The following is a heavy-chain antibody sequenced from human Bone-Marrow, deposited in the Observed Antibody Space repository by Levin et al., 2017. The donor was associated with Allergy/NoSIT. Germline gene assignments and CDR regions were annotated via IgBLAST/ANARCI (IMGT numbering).Heavy chain of an antibody. CDR3: AKGTGWLSFDY. V-gene: IGHV3-30*18. CDR2: RSYDGSNK. J-gene: IGHJ4*02. CDR1: GFDFSTYG. D-gene: IGHD6-19*01. Sequence: GGSLRLSCVASGFDFSTYGIHWVRQAPGKGLGGVAGRSYDGSNKYYLDSVKGRFTISRDNSKNTLYLQMNGLTTEDTGVYYCAKGTGWLSFDYWGQGTLVTVSS.